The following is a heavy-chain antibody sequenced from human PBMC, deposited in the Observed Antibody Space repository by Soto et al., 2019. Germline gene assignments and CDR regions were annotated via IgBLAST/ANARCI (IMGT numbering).Heavy chain of an antibody. CDR1: GFTFSSYS. V-gene: IGHV3-21*01. CDR3: ARDAKSITGTTGPN. J-gene: IGHJ4*02. Sequence: EVQLVESGGGLVKPGGSLRLSCAASGFTFSSYSMNWVRQAPGKGLEWVSSISSSSSYIYYADSVKGRFTISRDNAKNSLYLQMNSLRAEDTAVYYCARDAKSITGTTGPNWGQGTLVTVSS. CDR2: ISSSSSYI. D-gene: IGHD1-20*01.